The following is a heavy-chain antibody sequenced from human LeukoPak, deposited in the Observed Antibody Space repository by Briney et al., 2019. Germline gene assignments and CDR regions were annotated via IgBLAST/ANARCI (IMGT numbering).Heavy chain of an antibody. V-gene: IGHV3-53*04. CDR3: AKDLRDAFDI. J-gene: IGHJ3*02. Sequence: PGGSLRLSCAASGFTVSSNFMRWVRQAPGKGLEWVSDIYSGGSTYYADSVKGRFTISRHNSKNTLYLQMNSLRAEDTAVYYCAKDLRDAFDIWGQGTMVTVSS. CDR2: IYSGGST. CDR1: GFTVSSNF.